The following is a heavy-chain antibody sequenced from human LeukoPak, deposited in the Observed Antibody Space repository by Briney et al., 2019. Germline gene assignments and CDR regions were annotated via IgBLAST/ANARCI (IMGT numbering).Heavy chain of an antibody. CDR2: IYYSGST. J-gene: IGHJ4*02. CDR1: GGSISSYY. V-gene: IGHV4-59*08. Sequence: SETLSLTCTVSGGSISSYYWSWIRQPPGKGLEWIGYIYYSGSTNYNPSLKSRVTISVDTSKNQFSLRLSSVTAADTAVYFCARHDYSNYPSFDYWGQGTLATVSS. CDR3: ARHDYSNYPSFDY. D-gene: IGHD4-11*01.